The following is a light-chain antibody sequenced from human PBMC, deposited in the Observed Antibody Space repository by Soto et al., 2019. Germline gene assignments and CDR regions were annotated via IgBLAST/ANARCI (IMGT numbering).Light chain of an antibody. CDR3: QAYDYSLTASV. Sequence: QSVLTQPPSVSGAPVQRVTLSCTGNSANLGAGYDVHWYQQLPGAAPKLVIFGNRNRPSGVPKRFSGSKSGTSPSLAITRLQAEDEADYYCQAYDYSLTASVFGGGTKVTVL. CDR2: GNR. V-gene: IGLV1-40*01. J-gene: IGLJ3*02. CDR1: SANLGAGYD.